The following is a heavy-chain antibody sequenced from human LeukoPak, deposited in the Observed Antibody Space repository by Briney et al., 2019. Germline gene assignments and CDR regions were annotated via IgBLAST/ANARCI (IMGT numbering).Heavy chain of an antibody. V-gene: IGHV1-69*13. J-gene: IGHJ6*02. CDR2: IIPIFGTA. Sequence: SVNVSCKASGGTFSSYAISWVRQAPGQGLEWMGGIIPIFGTANYAQKFQGRVTITADESTSTAYMELSSLRSEDTAVYYCARNIVVDNPYYYYYGMDVWGQGTTVTVSS. CDR3: ARNIVVDNPYYYYYGMDV. D-gene: IGHD2-15*01. CDR1: GGTFSSYA.